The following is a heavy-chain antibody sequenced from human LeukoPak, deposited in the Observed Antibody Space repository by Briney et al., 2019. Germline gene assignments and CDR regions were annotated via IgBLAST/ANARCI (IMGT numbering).Heavy chain of an antibody. J-gene: IGHJ4*02. CDR1: GGSFSGYY. D-gene: IGHD6-13*01. Sequence: PSETLSLTCAVYGGSFSGYYWSWIRQPPGKGLEWIGEINHSGSTNYNPSLKSRVTISVDTSKNQFSLKLSSVTAADTAVYYCARRNGYGPRQGFGYWGQGTLVTVSS. CDR2: INHSGST. CDR3: ARRNGYGPRQGFGY. V-gene: IGHV4-34*01.